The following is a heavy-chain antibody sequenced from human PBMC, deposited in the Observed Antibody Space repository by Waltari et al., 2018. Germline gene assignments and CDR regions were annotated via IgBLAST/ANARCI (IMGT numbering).Heavy chain of an antibody. D-gene: IGHD2-15*01. J-gene: IGHJ6*02. CDR3: ARAGHLAILGDYYYGMDV. CDR2: IRAYNGNT. Sequence: QVQLVQSGAEVKKPGASVKVSCKASGYTFTSYGISWVRQAPGQGLEWMGWIRAYNGNTNYAQKLQGRVTMTTDTATSTAYMELRSLRSDDTAVYYCARAGHLAILGDYYYGMDVWGQGTTVTVSS. CDR1: GYTFTSYG. V-gene: IGHV1-18*01.